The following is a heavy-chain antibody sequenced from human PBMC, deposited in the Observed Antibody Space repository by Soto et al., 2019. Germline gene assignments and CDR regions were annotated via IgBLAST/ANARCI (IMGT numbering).Heavy chain of an antibody. Sequence: GGSLRLSCAASGFTFSSYSMNWVRQAPGKGLEWVSSISSSSSYIYYADSVKGRFTISRDNAKNSLYLQMNSLRAEDTAVYYCTRDASRDSSARGWFDPWGPGTLVTVSS. CDR2: ISSSSSYI. CDR1: GFTFSSYS. V-gene: IGHV3-21*01. J-gene: IGHJ5*02. CDR3: TRDASRDSSARGWFDP. D-gene: IGHD6-13*01.